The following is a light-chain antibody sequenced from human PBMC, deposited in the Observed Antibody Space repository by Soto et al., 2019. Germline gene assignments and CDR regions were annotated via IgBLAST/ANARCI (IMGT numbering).Light chain of an antibody. Sequence: EIVMTQSPATLSVSPGERATLSCRASQSVSSNLAWYQQKPGQAPRLLIYGASTRATGIPARFSGSGSGTEFTLTISSLQSEDFAVYYCQQYNKWPPWTFGKGTK. CDR3: QQYNKWPPWT. J-gene: IGKJ1*01. V-gene: IGKV3-15*01. CDR2: GAS. CDR1: QSVSSN.